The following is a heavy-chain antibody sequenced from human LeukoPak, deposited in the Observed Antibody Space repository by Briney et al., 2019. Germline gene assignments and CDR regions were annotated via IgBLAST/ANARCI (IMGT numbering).Heavy chain of an antibody. D-gene: IGHD6-19*01. CDR1: GGSISSSSYY. CDR3: ASYRYSSDQTFDY. J-gene: IGHJ4*02. V-gene: IGHV4-61*05. Sequence: SETLSLTCTVSGGSISSSSYYWGWIRQPPGKGLEWIGYIYYSGSTNYNPSLKSRVTISVDTSKNQFSLKLSSVTAADTAVYYCASYRYSSDQTFDYWGQGTLVTVSS. CDR2: IYYSGST.